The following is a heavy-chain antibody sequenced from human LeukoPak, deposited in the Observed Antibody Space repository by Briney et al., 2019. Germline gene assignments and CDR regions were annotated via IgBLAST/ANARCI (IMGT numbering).Heavy chain of an antibody. V-gene: IGHV1-2*02. Sequence: ASVKVSCKTSGYTFTFNYMHWVRQAPGQGLEWMGWINPNSGGTNYAQKFQGRVTMTRDTSISTAYMELSRLRSDDTAVYYCARDNAVATPYFDYWGQGTLVTVSS. CDR3: ARDNAVATPYFDY. D-gene: IGHD6-19*01. CDR1: GYTFTFNY. J-gene: IGHJ4*02. CDR2: INPNSGGT.